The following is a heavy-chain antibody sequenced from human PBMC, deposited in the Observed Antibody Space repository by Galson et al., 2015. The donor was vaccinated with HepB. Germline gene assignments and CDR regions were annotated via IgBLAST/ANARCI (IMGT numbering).Heavy chain of an antibody. CDR3: TRSAAVSGYDGTWLDP. J-gene: IGHJ5*02. V-gene: IGHV5-51*01. CDR1: EYSFTSYW. CDR2: IYPGDSET. Sequence: QSGAEVKKPGESLKISCKSSEYSFTSYWIGWVRQMPGKGLEWMGIIYPGDSETRYSPSFQGQVTISADKSISTAYLQWSSLKASDTAMYYCTRSAAVSGYDGTWLDPWGQGTLVTVSS. D-gene: IGHD5-12*01.